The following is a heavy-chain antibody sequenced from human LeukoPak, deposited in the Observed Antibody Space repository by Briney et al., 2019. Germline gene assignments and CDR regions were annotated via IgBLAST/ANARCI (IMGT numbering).Heavy chain of an antibody. CDR1: GFTFSSYG. V-gene: IGHV3-30*18. J-gene: IGHJ4*02. CDR3: AKPDRAYCGGDCYTFDY. Sequence: GGSLRLSCAASGFTFSSYGMHWVRQAPGKGLEWVAVISYDGSNKYYADSVKGRFTISRDNSKNTLYLQMNSLRAEDTAVYYCAKPDRAYCGGDCYTFDYWGQGTLVTVSS. D-gene: IGHD2-21*02. CDR2: ISYDGSNK.